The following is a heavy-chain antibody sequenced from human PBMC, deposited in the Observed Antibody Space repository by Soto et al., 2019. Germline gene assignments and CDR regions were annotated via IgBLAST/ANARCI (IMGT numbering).Heavy chain of an antibody. CDR2: IYYSGST. J-gene: IGHJ4*02. CDR3: AIRGDDILTGYFDY. V-gene: IGHV4-31*03. D-gene: IGHD3-9*01. Sequence: SETLSLTCTVSGGSISSGGYYWSWIRQHPGKGLEWIGYIYYSGSTYYNPSLKSRVTISVDTSKNQFSLKLSSVTAADTAVYYCAIRGDDILTGYFDYWGQGTLVTVSS. CDR1: GGSISSGGYY.